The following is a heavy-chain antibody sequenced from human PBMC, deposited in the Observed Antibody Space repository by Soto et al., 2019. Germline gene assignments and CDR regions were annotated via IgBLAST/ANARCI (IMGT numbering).Heavy chain of an antibody. D-gene: IGHD4-4*01. CDR3: AIGTTLLAFYDYYAMDV. CDR2: IIPISGTS. J-gene: IGHJ6*02. CDR1: GGPFSSYT. Sequence: QVQVVQSGADVKQPGSSVRVSCKTSGGPFSSYTFSWVRQAPGQGLEWMGGIIPISGTSNYAQTSQGRVTVTADESTSTAYMELSSLRSEDTAVYYCAIGTTLLAFYDYYAMDVWGQGTAVTVSS. V-gene: IGHV1-69*01.